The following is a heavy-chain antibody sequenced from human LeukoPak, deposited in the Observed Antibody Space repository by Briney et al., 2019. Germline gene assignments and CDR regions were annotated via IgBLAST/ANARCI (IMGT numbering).Heavy chain of an antibody. V-gene: IGHV3-53*01. D-gene: IGHD5-12*01. CDR2: IYSGGST. CDR3: ARSPETGYDAYLDR. Sequence: PGGSLSLACAASGFTVTSNFISWVRQAPGKGLEWVSFIYSGGSTYYADSVKGRFAVSRDNSKNTLYLQMNSLRAEDTAVYYCARSPETGYDAYLDRCRQGTLVTVSS. CDR1: GFTVTSNF. J-gene: IGHJ4*02.